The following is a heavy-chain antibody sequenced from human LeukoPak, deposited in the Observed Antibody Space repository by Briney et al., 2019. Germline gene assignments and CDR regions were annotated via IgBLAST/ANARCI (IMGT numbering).Heavy chain of an antibody. V-gene: IGHV4-39*01. D-gene: IGHD6-13*01. J-gene: IGHJ4*02. CDR2: IYYSGIT. CDR3: ARGDIAAAGTGAFDY. Sequence: PSETLSLTCIVSGGSISSSSHYWGWIPQPPGKGLEWIGTIYYSGITYYNPSLKSRVTISVDTSKNQFSLRLSSVAAADTAVYYCARGDIAAAGTGAFDYWGQGALVTVSS. CDR1: GGSISSSSHY.